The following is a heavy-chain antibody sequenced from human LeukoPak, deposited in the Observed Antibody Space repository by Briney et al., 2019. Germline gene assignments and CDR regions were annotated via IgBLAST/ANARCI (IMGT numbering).Heavy chain of an antibody. CDR2: IKQDGGQK. V-gene: IGHV3-7*01. CDR3: ARDGTAAGLYFDL. Sequence: GVSLRLSCAVSGFTLSSYWMNWVRQAAGKGLEWVASIKQDGGQKSYVDSVKGRFTSSRDNAENSLYLQMSSRRAEDTAVYYCARDGTAAGLYFDLWGQGTLVTVSS. J-gene: IGHJ4*01. D-gene: IGHD6-13*01. CDR1: GFTLSSYW.